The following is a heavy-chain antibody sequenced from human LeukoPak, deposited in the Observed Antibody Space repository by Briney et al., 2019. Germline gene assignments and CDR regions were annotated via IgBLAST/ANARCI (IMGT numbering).Heavy chain of an antibody. CDR2: ISAYNGNT. J-gene: IGHJ4*02. V-gene: IGHV1-18*01. D-gene: IGHD3-10*01. CDR1: AYTFSNYG. Sequence: ASVKVSCKASAYTFSNYGFNWVRQAPGQGLEWMGWISAYNGNTKYAQKLQGRFTMSTDTSTSTAYMELRSLTSDDTAVYYCARDPDGSGSYYTDYWGQGTPVTVSS. CDR3: ARDPDGSGSYYTDY.